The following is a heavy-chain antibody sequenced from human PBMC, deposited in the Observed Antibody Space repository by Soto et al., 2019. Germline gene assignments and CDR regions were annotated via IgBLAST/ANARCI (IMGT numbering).Heavy chain of an antibody. D-gene: IGHD3-10*01. CDR3: AREKAYYVSVSQDSDFDY. V-gene: IGHV1-18*01. CDR1: GYTFTSYG. J-gene: IGHJ4*01. CDR2: ISAYNGNT. Sequence: QVQLVQSGAEVKKPGASVKVSCKASGYTFTSYGISWVRPAPGQGLEWLGWISAYNGNTNYAQKLQGRVTMTTDTSTSTAYMELRSLRSDDTAVYYCAREKAYYVSVSQDSDFDYWGQGTLVTVSS.